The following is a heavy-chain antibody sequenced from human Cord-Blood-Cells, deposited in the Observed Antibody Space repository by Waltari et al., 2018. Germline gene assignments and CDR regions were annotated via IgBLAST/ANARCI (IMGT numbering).Heavy chain of an antibody. J-gene: IGHJ3*02. V-gene: IGHV4-39*01. D-gene: IGHD1-26*01. Sequence: QLQLQESGPGLVKPSETLSLPCTVPGGSISSSSYYGGWIRQPPGKGLAWIGSIYYSGSTYYNPSLKSRVTISVDTSKNQFSLKLSSVTAADTAVYYCARPRGSYYAFDIWGQGTMVTVSS. CDR2: IYYSGST. CDR3: ARPRGSYYAFDI. CDR1: GGSISSSSYY.